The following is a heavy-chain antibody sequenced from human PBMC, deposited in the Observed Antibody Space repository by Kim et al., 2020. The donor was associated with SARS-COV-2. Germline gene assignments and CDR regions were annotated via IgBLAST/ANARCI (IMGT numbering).Heavy chain of an antibody. CDR3: AREGVTMVRGVIDY. V-gene: IGHV4-31*03. Sequence: SETLSLTCTVSGGSISSGGYYWSWIRQHPGKGLEWIGYIYYSGSTYYNPSLKSRVTISVDTSKNQFSLKLSSVTAADTAVYYCAREGVTMVRGVIDYWGQGTLVTVSS. CDR2: IYYSGST. D-gene: IGHD3-10*01. J-gene: IGHJ4*02. CDR1: GGSISSGGYY.